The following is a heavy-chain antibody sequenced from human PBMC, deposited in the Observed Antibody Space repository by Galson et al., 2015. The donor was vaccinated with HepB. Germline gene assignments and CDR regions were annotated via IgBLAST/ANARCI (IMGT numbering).Heavy chain of an antibody. CDR2: ISGGGGTT. CDR1: GFTFDSYA. Sequence: SLRLSCAASGFTFDSYAMNWVRQAPGKGLEWVSAISGGGGTTYYADSVKGRFTISRGDSKNTLYLQMNSLRAEDTAVYYCGKDGYYYVSGTFAYWGQGTLVTVSS. J-gene: IGHJ4*02. V-gene: IGHV3-23*01. CDR3: GKDGYYYVSGTFAY. D-gene: IGHD3-10*02.